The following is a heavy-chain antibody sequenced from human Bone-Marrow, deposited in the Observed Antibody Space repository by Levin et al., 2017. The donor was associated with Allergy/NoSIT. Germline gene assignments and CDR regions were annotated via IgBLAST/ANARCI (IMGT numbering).Heavy chain of an antibody. D-gene: IGHD6-13*01. Sequence: PGGSLRLSCAASGFTFNTYAMTWVRQAPGKGLEWVSAISGSGTSPYYADSVRGRFTISRDNSKNTLFLQMNSLRAEDTAVYYCTKSRSSWIRDAFDVWGQGTMVTVSS. CDR1: GFTFNTYA. CDR2: ISGSGTSP. CDR3: TKSRSSWIRDAFDV. J-gene: IGHJ3*01. V-gene: IGHV3-23*01.